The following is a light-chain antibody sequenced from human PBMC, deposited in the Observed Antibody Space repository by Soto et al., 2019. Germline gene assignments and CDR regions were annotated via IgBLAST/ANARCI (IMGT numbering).Light chain of an antibody. CDR3: QLYSRSPRQIT. CDR2: DAS. J-gene: IGKJ5*01. CDR1: QSVGSY. V-gene: IGKV3-11*01. Sequence: EIVLTQSPATLSLSPGERATLSCWASQSVGSYLAWYQQKPGQAPRLLIYDASNRATGIPARFSGSGSGTDCTLTISRLEPEDFAVYYCQLYSRSPRQITFGQGTRLEI.